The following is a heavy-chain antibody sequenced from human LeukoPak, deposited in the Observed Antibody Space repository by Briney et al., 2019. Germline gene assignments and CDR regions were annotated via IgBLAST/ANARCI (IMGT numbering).Heavy chain of an antibody. J-gene: IGHJ6*03. CDR1: GFIFSSYS. V-gene: IGHV3-21*01. CDR3: ARVGSLSDFWSGQYYRYYYYMDV. Sequence: GGSLRLSCAASGFIFSSYSMSWVRQAPGKGLEWVSSISISSSYIYYADSVKGRFTISRDNAKNSLYLQMNSLRAEDTAMYFCARVGSLSDFWSGQYYRYYYYMDVWGKGTTVTVSS. CDR2: ISISSSYI. D-gene: IGHD3-3*01.